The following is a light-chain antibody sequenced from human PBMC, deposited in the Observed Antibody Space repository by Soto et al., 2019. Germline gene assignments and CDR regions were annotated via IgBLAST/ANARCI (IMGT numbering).Light chain of an antibody. CDR1: SSNIGAGYD. CDR2: GNT. V-gene: IGLV1-40*01. CDR3: QSHDTSLSGYV. J-gene: IGLJ1*01. Sequence: QAVVTQPPSVSGAPGQRVTISCTGSSSNIGAGYDVHWYQQLPGTAPKLLMYGNTNRPSGVPDRFSGSKSCTSASLAINGLQAEDEADYYCQSHDTSLSGYVFGTGTKVTVL.